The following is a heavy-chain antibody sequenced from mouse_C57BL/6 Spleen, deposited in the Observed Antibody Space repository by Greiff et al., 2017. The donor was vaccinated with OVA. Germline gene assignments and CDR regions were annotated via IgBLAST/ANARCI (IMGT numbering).Heavy chain of an antibody. CDR2: IRLKSDNYAT. J-gene: IGHJ4*01. V-gene: IGHV6-3*01. Sequence: EVKVEESGGGLVQPGGSMKLSCVASGFTFSNYWMNWVRQSPEKGLEWVAQIRLKSDNYATHYAESVKGRFTISRDDSKSSVYLQMNNLRAEDTGIYYCTGGHYSNYDYAMDYWGQGTSVTVSS. D-gene: IGHD2-5*01. CDR3: TGGHYSNYDYAMDY. CDR1: GFTFSNYW.